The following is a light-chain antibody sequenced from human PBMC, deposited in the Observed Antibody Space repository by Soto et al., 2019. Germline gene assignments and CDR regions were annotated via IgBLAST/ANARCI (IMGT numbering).Light chain of an antibody. V-gene: IGKV3-20*01. CDR3: QPSGSSPLT. CDR2: GAS. CDR1: QSVSSSY. J-gene: IGKJ4*01. Sequence: EIVLTQSPGTLSLSPGERATLSCRASQSVSSSYLAWYQQKPGQAPRLLIYGASSRATGIPDRFSGSGSGTDFTFTISRLEPEDCAVYYCQPSGSSPLTCGGGTKVEIK.